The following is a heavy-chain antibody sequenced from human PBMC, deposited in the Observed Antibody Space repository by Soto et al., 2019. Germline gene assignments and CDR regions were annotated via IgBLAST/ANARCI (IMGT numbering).Heavy chain of an antibody. D-gene: IGHD2-2*01. J-gene: IGHJ4*02. Sequence: SQTLSLTCAISGDSVSSNSAAWSWIRQSPSRGLEWLGRTYYRSKWNSNYAVSVKGRVTINPDTSKDQFSLQLNSVTPEDTAVYYCARDEVGRWGKGKLVTVSS. V-gene: IGHV6-1*01. CDR2: TYYRSKWNS. CDR3: ARDEVGR. CDR1: GDSVSSNSAA.